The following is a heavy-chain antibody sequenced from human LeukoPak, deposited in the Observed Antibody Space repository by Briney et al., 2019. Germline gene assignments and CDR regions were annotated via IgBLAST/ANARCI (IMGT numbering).Heavy chain of an antibody. CDR2: IYYSGST. Sequence: ASETLSLTCTVSGGSISSYYWSWIRQPPGKGLEWIGYIYYSGSTNYNPSLKSRVTISVDTSKNQFSLKLSSVTAADTAVYYCARARTIFEVGDAFDIWGQGTMVTVSS. V-gene: IGHV4-59*01. D-gene: IGHD3-3*01. J-gene: IGHJ3*02. CDR3: ARARTIFEVGDAFDI. CDR1: GGSISSYY.